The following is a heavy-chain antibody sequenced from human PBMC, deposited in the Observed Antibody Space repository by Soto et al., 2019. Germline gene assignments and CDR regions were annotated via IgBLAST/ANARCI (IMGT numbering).Heavy chain of an antibody. Sequence: RRLSCEVSGFIFSMYSMSWVRQTPGKGLEWVAKIPQDGVDGHYADAVKGRFTISRDNGKNSLYLQMNNLRAEDTAVYYCARDHLILPAHDFFYGSDVWGRGARVTFSS. D-gene: IGHD2-21*02. CDR2: IPQDGVDG. J-gene: IGHJ6*02. V-gene: IGHV3-7*03. CDR3: ARDHLILPAHDFFYGSDV. CDR1: GFIFSMYS.